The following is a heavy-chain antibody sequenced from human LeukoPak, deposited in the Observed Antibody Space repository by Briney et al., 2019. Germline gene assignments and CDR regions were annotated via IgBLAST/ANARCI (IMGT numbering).Heavy chain of an antibody. J-gene: IGHJ4*02. CDR3: VRSGSYFSK. V-gene: IGHV3-7*01. D-gene: IGHD1-26*01. Sequence: PGGSLRLSCAAAGFIFSSHWMSWVRQAPGKGLEWVANINLDGNGKNYVDSVKGRFTISRDNAKNSLYLQMNSLRAEDTAMYYCVRSGSYFSKWGQGTLVTVSP. CDR1: GFIFSSHW. CDR2: INLDGNGK.